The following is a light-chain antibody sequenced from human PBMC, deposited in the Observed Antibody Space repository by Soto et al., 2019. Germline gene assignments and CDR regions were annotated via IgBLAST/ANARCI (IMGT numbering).Light chain of an antibody. Sequence: DTQMRQTPPTRAGYVEDRDTITCRASQTISSWLAWYQQKPGKAPKLLIYKASTLKSGVPSRFSGSGSGTEFTLTISSLQPDDFATYYCQQLRMYASTFGGGTKVDIK. CDR3: QQLRMYAST. V-gene: IGKV1-5*03. CDR2: KAS. J-gene: IGKJ4*01. CDR1: QTISSW.